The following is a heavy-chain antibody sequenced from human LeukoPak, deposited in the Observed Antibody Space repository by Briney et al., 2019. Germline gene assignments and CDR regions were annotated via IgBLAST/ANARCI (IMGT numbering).Heavy chain of an antibody. CDR1: GYTFTGYY. CDR3: ARDLSIAAAEIDY. Sequence: ASVKVSCKASGYTFTGYYMHWVRQAPGQGLEWMGWINPNGGGTNYAQKFQGRVTMTRDTSISTAYMELSRLRSDDTAVYYCARDLSIAAAEIDYWGQGTLVTVSS. CDR2: INPNGGGT. D-gene: IGHD6-13*01. J-gene: IGHJ4*02. V-gene: IGHV1-2*02.